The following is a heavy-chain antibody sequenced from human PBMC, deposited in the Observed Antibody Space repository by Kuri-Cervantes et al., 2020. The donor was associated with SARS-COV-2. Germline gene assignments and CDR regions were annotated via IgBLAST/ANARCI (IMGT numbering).Heavy chain of an antibody. CDR1: GFTFSSFW. Sequence: GESLKISCAASGFTFSSFWMSWVHQAPGKGLEWVANIKQDGSEKYYVDSVKGRFTISRDNAKNSLYLQMNSLRAEDTAVYYCSKAEGDSGYYYMDVWGKGTTVTCSS. V-gene: IGHV3-7*03. J-gene: IGHJ6*03. D-gene: IGHD1-26*01. CDR3: SKAEGDSGYYYMDV. CDR2: IKQDGSEK.